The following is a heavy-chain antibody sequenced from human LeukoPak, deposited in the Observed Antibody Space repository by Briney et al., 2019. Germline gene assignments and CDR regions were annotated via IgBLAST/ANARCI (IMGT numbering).Heavy chain of an antibody. CDR3: ARRGWNQRPLDY. J-gene: IGHJ4*02. V-gene: IGHV1-46*01. D-gene: IGHD1-1*01. Sequence: ASVKVSCKSSGYTFTSYYMHWERQAPGQGLEWMGIINPSGGSTSYAQKFQGRVTMTRDMSTSTVYMELSSLRSEDTAVYYCARRGWNQRPLDYWGQGTLVTVSS. CDR1: GYTFTSYY. CDR2: INPSGGST.